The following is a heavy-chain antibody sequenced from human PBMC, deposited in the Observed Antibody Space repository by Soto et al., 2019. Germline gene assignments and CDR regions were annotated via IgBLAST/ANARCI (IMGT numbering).Heavy chain of an antibody. V-gene: IGHV1-69*08. CDR2: IIPSLGRP. CDR3: ARDDPIPGIIDEVGAFDI. CDR1: GGTFSSYT. J-gene: IGHJ3*02. Sequence: QVQLVQSGAEVKKPGSSVKGSCKASGGTFSSYTFNWVRQAPGQGLEWMVRIIPSLGRPKYAQKFQGRVTIIAENSTSNVYMDLSSLRSEDTAVYYCARDDPIPGIIDEVGAFDIWGPWTMVTVSS. D-gene: IGHD3-16*02.